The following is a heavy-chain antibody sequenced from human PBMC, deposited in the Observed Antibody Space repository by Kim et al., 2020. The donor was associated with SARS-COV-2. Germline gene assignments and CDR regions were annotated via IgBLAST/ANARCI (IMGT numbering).Heavy chain of an antibody. CDR2: ITGDDVDT. J-gene: IGHJ4*02. V-gene: IGHV3-23*01. CDR3: AEDFRGGNILRYFDY. CDR1: GFTFSNYI. Sequence: GGSLRLSCAVSGFTFSNYIISWVRQAPGKGLEWVSSITGDDVDTYYADSVRGRFTTSRDNSKNKMYLQMNSLRAEGTAKYYCAEDFRGGNILRYFDYWGQGTVVTVSS. D-gene: IGHD3-9*01.